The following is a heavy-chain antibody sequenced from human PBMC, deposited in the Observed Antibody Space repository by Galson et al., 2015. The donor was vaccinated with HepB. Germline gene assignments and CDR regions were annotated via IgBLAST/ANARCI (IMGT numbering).Heavy chain of an antibody. V-gene: IGHV3-23*01. D-gene: IGHD1-26*01. CDR1: GFTFSSYA. CDR3: ASQGDSGSYYKDY. Sequence: SLRLSCAASGFTFSSYAMSWVRQAPGKGLEWVSAISGSGGSSYYADSVKGRFTISRDNSKNTLYLQMNSLRAEDTAVYYCASQGDSGSYYKDYWGQGTLVTVSS. J-gene: IGHJ4*02. CDR2: ISGSGGSS.